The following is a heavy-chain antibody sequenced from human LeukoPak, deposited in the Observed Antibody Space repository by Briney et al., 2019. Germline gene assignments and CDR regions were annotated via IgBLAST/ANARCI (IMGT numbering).Heavy chain of an antibody. D-gene: IGHD6-13*01. CDR2: IYYSGSS. CDR3: ARGLPGGQLSRYDY. V-gene: IGHV4-39*01. CDR1: GGSISSISYY. Sequence: KPSETLSLTCTVSGGSISSISYYSGWIRQPPGKGLEWIGSIYYSGSSYYNPSLKSRVPISVDTSKNQFSLKLSSVTPADTAMYYCARGLPGGQLSRYDYWGQGTLDTVSS. J-gene: IGHJ4*02.